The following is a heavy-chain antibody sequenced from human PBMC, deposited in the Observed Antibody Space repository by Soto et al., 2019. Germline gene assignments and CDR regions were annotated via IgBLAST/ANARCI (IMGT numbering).Heavy chain of an antibody. V-gene: IGHV4-59*08. CDR2: IYYSGRT. CDR1: GGSISSYY. J-gene: IGHJ4*02. D-gene: IGHD3-16*01. Sequence: SETLSLTCTVSGGSISSYYWSWIRQPPGKGLEWIGYIYYSGRTNYNPSLKSRVTISVDTSKTPFSLNLSSVTAADTAVYSCASHWALGPPPDYWGQGTLVTVSS. CDR3: ASHWALGPPPDY.